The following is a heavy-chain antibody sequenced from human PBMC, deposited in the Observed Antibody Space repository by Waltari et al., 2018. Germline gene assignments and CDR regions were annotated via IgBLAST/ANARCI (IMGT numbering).Heavy chain of an antibody. J-gene: IGHJ6*03. D-gene: IGHD3-9*01. CDR2: IYPGDSDT. CDR3: ARGALRYFGWPHPFYYYMDV. V-gene: IGHV5-51*03. Sequence: EVQLVQSGAEVKKPGESLKISCKGSGYSFTSYWIGWVRQMPGKGLEWMGIIYPGDSDTRYSPSFQGQVTISADKSISTAYLQWSSLKASDTAMYYCARGALRYFGWPHPFYYYMDVWGKGTTVTVSS. CDR1: GYSFTSYW.